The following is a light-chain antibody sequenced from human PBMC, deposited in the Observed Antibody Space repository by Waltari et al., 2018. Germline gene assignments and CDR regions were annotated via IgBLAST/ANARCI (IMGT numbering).Light chain of an antibody. J-gene: IGLJ2*01. CDR1: SSGVGHNYF. CDR2: EGS. Sequence: QSALTQPASVSGSPGQSITISCTGTSSGVGHNYFVSWYQHHPGKAPKLIIYEGSKPPSGTSNRFSGFRAGNMASLTISGLQAEDEADYYCCSYATYSPVLLGGGTKLTVL. V-gene: IGLV2-23*01. CDR3: CSYATYSPVL.